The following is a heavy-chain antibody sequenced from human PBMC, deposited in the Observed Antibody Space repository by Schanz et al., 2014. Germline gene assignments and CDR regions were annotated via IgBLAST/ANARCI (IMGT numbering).Heavy chain of an antibody. CDR1: GYTFTSYD. D-gene: IGHD4-17*01. Sequence: VQLVQSGAEVKRPGASVRVSCKASGYTFTSYDFNWVRQAPGQGLEWMGWMNPDSGNTGYAQKFQGRVTITRDTSASTAYMELSSLRSEDTAVYYCARGYGDSPTDFWGQGTLVTVSS. J-gene: IGHJ4*02. CDR2: MNPDSGNT. V-gene: IGHV1-8*01. CDR3: ARGYGDSPTDF.